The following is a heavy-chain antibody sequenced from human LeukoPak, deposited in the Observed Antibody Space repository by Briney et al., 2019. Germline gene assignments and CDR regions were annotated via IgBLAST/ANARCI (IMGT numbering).Heavy chain of an antibody. Sequence: PSETLSLTCSVSGHSISSGYYWGWIRQPPGKGLEWIGTMYHRGSTYYNPSLKSRVTMSGDTSKNHFSLKLSSVIAAGAAVYYCARHRGDNSNPRYYFYYMDVWGKGTTVTVSS. CDR3: ARHRGDNSNPRYYFYYMDV. CDR1: GHSISSGYY. CDR2: MYHRGST. J-gene: IGHJ6*03. V-gene: IGHV4-38-2*01. D-gene: IGHD4-11*01.